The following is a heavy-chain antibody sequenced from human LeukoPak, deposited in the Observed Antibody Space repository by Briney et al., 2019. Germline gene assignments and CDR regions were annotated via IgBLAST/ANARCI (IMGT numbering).Heavy chain of an antibody. V-gene: IGHV3-15*01. CDR3: TTDPPGAY. D-gene: IGHD1-26*01. CDR1: GFSFSNNW. CDR2: IKRKIDSGTT. J-gene: IGHJ4*02. Sequence: GGCLRLSCAVSGFSFSNNWMSWVRQAPGKGLEWVGRIKRKIDSGTTDYAAPVKGRFTISRDDSKNTLYLQMNSLETDDTAVYFCTTDPPGAYWGQGTLVAVSS.